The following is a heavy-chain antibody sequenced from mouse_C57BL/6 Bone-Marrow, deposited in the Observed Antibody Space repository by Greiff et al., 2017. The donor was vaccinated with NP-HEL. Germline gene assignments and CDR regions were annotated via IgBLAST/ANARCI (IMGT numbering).Heavy chain of an antibody. Sequence: EVKLVESGGGLVKPGGSLKLSCAASGFTFSDYGMHWVRQAPEKGLEWVAYISSGSSTIYYADTVKGRFNISRDNAKNTLFLQMTSLRSEDTAMYYCARGYRGLYYYAMDYGGQGTSVTVSA. V-gene: IGHV5-17*01. CDR1: GFTFSDYG. J-gene: IGHJ4*01. CDR3: ARGYRGLYYYAMDY. D-gene: IGHD2-12*01. CDR2: ISSGSSTI.